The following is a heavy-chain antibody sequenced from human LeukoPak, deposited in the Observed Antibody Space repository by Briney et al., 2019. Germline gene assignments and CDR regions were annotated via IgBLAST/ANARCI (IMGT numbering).Heavy chain of an antibody. D-gene: IGHD3-22*01. Sequence: GGSLRLSCAASGLAFSNYAMHWVRQAPGKGLECVAVISKDGSDKYYADSVKGRFTISRDNSEKPLDLQMNGLKAEDTAVYYCARGTHYYDSSGYYSGGLGYWGRGTLVTVPS. V-gene: IGHV3-30*04. J-gene: IGHJ4*02. CDR2: ISKDGSDK. CDR3: ARGTHYYDSSGYYSGGLGY. CDR1: GLAFSNYA.